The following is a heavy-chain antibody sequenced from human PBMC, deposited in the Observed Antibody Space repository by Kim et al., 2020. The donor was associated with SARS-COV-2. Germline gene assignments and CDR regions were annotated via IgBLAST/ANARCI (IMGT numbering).Heavy chain of an antibody. J-gene: IGHJ3*02. CDR2: LNPYNNNT. V-gene: IGHV1-18*01. Sequence: ASVKFSCKTSGYTFLDYGISWMRQAPGQGLEWMGWLNPYNNNTKYEQRLQGRVTMTTDRSTSQVYLELRSMRPDDTAVSLCAIPQTAAAWASFDTWGQG. D-gene: IGHD6-25*01. CDR3: AIPQTAAAWASFDT. CDR1: GYTFLDYG.